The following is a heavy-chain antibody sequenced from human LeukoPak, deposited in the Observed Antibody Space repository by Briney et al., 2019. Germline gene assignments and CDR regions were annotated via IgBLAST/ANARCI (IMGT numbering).Heavy chain of an antibody. CDR3: ARVGGGSYSDAFDI. Sequence: ASVKVSCKASGYTFSGHYLHWVRQAPGQGLEWMGRINPNTGVTQYTENFQGRVTMTTDTSTSTAYMELRGLRSDDTAVHYRARVGGGSYSDAFDIWGQGTMVTVSS. J-gene: IGHJ3*02. D-gene: IGHD1-26*01. CDR1: GYTFSGHY. CDR2: INPNTGVT. V-gene: IGHV1-2*06.